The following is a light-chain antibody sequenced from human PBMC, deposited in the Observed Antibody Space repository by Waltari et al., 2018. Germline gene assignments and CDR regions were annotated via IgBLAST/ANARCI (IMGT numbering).Light chain of an antibody. CDR1: QSSSSY. CDR3: QQSYSTPPMYT. V-gene: IGKV1-39*01. CDR2: AAS. Sequence: DIQMTQSPSSLSASVGDRVTTTCRASQSSSSYLKWSQQNPGKAPKRRIYAASRLKSGVPSRFSGSGSGTDFTLTISSLQPEDFATYYCQQSYSTPPMYTFGQGTKLEIK. J-gene: IGKJ2*01.